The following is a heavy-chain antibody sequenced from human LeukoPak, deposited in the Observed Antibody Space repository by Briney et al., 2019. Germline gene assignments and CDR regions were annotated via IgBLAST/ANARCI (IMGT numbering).Heavy chain of an antibody. CDR3: ARDRGGNYPAMFYFDY. V-gene: IGHV1-18*01. D-gene: IGHD1-26*01. J-gene: IGHJ4*02. CDR1: GYTFTSYG. CDR2: ISAYNGNT. Sequence: ASVKVSCKASGYTFTSYGISWVRQAPGQGLEWMGWISAYNGNTNYAQKLQGRVTMTTDTSTSTAYLELRSLRSDDTAVYYCARDRGGNYPAMFYFDYWGQGTLVTVSS.